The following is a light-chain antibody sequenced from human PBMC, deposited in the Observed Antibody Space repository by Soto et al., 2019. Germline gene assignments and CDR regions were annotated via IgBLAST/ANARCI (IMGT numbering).Light chain of an antibody. CDR2: RNT. Sequence: QSVLTQPPSVPGAPGQRVTISCTGSSSNIGAGFDVHWYQQFPGTAPKLLIYRNTNRPSGVPDRFSGSKSGTSASLTITGLQVEDEADYYCQSFWLFGGGTKLTVL. CDR3: QSFWL. V-gene: IGLV1-40*01. J-gene: IGLJ2*01. CDR1: SSNIGAGFD.